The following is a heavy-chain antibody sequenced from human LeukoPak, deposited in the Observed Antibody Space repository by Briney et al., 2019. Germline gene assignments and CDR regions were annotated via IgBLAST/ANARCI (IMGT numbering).Heavy chain of an antibody. CDR1: GYTFTSYY. V-gene: IGHV1-46*01. J-gene: IGHJ4*02. D-gene: IGHD5-24*01. Sequence: ASVKVSCKASGYTFTSYYMHWVRQAPGQGLEWMGIINPSGGSTSYAQTFQGRVTMTRDTSTSTVYMELSSLRSEDTAVYYCARDPEGRDGYNYFDYWGQGTLVTVSS. CDR2: INPSGGST. CDR3: ARDPEGRDGYNYFDY.